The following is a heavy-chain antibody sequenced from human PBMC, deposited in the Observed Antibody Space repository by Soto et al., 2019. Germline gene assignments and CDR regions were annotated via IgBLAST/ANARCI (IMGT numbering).Heavy chain of an antibody. CDR2: IYPGDSDT. CDR1: GYSFTSYW. D-gene: IGHD1-26*01. V-gene: IGHV5-51*01. Sequence: PGESLKISCKGSGYSFTSYWIGWVRQMPGKGLEWMGIIYPGDSDTRYSPSFQGQVTISADKSISTAYLQWSSLKASDTAVYYCARSLLLPQGYYYYGMDVWGQGTTVTVSS. J-gene: IGHJ6*02. CDR3: ARSLLLPQGYYYYGMDV.